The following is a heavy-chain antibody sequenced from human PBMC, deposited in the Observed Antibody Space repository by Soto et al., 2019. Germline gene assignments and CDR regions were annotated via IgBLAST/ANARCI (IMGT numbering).Heavy chain of an antibody. J-gene: IGHJ4*02. V-gene: IGHV4-39*01. D-gene: IGHD6-19*01. CDR1: GGSISSSSYY. CDR3: ARFSSGWEPDY. CDR2: IYYSGST. Sequence: SETLSLTCTVSGGSISSSSYYWGWIRQPPGKGLEWIGSIYYSGSTYYNPSLKSRVTISVDTSKNQFSLKLSSVTAADTAVYYCARFSSGWEPDYWGQGTLVTVS.